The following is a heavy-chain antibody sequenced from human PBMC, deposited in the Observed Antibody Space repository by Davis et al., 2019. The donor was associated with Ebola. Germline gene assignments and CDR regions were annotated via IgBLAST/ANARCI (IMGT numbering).Heavy chain of an antibody. CDR1: GFTFSSYG. CDR2: IWYDGGTK. Sequence: GESLKISCAASGFTFSSYGMHWVRQAPGKGLEWVAVIWYDGGTKYYADSVKGRFIISRDNSKNMLYLQMNSLRAEDTAVYYCAKGGSGWPSDYSYGLGVWGKGTTVTVSS. V-gene: IGHV3-33*06. CDR3: AKGGSGWPSDYSYGLGV. D-gene: IGHD6-19*01. J-gene: IGHJ6*04.